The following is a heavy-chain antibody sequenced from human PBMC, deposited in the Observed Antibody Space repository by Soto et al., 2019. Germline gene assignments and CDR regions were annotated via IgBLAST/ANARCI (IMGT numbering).Heavy chain of an antibody. CDR2: MFYSGLT. CDR1: GYSVTSSGYY. J-gene: IGHJ6*02. Sequence: SETLSLTCSVSGYSVTSSGYYWAGIRHPPGKGLEWIGSMFYSGLTYYNPSLKSRVTLSVDTSKNQFSVRLNSVTAADTAVYYCAPLSVSLSGPYGIHVWGQGTTVTVSS. CDR3: APLSVSLSGPYGIHV. D-gene: IGHD2-15*01. V-gene: IGHV4-39*01.